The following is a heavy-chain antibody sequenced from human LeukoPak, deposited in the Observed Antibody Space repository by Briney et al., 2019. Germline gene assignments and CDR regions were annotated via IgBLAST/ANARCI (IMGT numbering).Heavy chain of an antibody. V-gene: IGHV4-39*07. CDR3: ARGGITMVRGATRPFDP. J-gene: IGHJ5*02. CDR2: IYYSGST. CDR1: GGSISSSSYY. D-gene: IGHD3-10*01. Sequence: SETLSLTCTVSGGSISSSSYYWGWIRQPPGKGLEWIGSIYYSGSTYYNPSLKSRVTISVDTSKNQFSLKLSSVTAADTAVYYCARGGITMVRGATRPFDPWGQGTLVTVSS.